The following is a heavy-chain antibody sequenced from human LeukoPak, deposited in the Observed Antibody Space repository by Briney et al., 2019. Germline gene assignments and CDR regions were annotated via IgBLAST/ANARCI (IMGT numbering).Heavy chain of an antibody. J-gene: IGHJ4*02. D-gene: IGHD4-17*01. V-gene: IGHV1-8*02. CDR2: INPNSGNT. Sequence: ASVKVSCKASGYTFTGYYMHWVRQAPGQGLEWMGWINPNSGNTGYAQKFQGRVTMTRNTSISTAYMELSSLRSEDTAVYYCARIHGEDRDYWGQGTLVTVSS. CDR1: GYTFTGYY. CDR3: ARIHGEDRDY.